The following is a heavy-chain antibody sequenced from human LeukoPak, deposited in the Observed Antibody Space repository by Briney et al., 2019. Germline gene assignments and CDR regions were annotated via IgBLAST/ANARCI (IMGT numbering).Heavy chain of an antibody. V-gene: IGHV1-69*13. Sequence: SVKVSCKASGGTFSSYAISWVRQAPGQGLEWMGGIIPIFGTANYAQKFQGRVTITADESTSTTYMELSSLRSEDTAVYYCATVGRKVVAAVPFDYWGQGTLVTVSS. CDR1: GGTFSSYA. CDR3: ATVGRKVVAAVPFDY. J-gene: IGHJ4*02. CDR2: IIPIFGTA. D-gene: IGHD2-15*01.